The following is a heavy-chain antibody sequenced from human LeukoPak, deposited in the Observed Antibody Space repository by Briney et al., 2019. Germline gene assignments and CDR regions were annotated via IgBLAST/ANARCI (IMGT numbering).Heavy chain of an antibody. D-gene: IGHD1-1*01. V-gene: IGHV3-33*01. CDR1: GFTFSSYG. CDR2: IWYDGGNI. CDR3: AREEHKNWKIDY. J-gene: IGHJ4*02. Sequence: GRSLRLSCAASGFTFSSYGMHWVRQAPGKGLEGVAIIWYDGGNIDYTDSVKGRFTISRDNSKNTLYLQMNSLRAEDTAVYYCAREEHKNWKIDYWGQGTLVTVSS.